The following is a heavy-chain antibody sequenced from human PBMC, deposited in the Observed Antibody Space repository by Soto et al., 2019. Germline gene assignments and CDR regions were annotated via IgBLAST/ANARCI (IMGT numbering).Heavy chain of an antibody. CDR2: IYYSGST. CDR3: ARDKGIYGDKAQHAFDI. Sequence: QVQLQESGPGLVKPSETLSLTCTVSGGSVSSGSYYWSWIRQPPGKGLEWIGYIYYSGSTNYNPSLKSRVTISVDTSKNQFSLKLSSVTAADTAVYYCARDKGIYGDKAQHAFDIWGQGTMVTVSS. J-gene: IGHJ3*02. D-gene: IGHD4-17*01. V-gene: IGHV4-61*01. CDR1: GGSVSSGSYY.